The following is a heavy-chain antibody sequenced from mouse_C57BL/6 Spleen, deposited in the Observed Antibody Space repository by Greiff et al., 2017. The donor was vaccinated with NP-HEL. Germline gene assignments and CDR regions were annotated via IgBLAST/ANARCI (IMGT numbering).Heavy chain of an antibody. CDR1: GFTFSDYY. D-gene: IGHD2-4*01. Sequence: EVQVVESGGGLVQPGGSLKLSCAASGFTFSDYYMYWVRQTPEKRLEWVAYISNGGGSTYYPDTVKGRFTISRDNAKNTLYLQMSRLKSEETAMYYGARQGIYYDYDGGFAYWGQGTLVTVSA. CDR2: ISNGGGST. CDR3: ARQGIYYDYDGGFAY. J-gene: IGHJ3*01. V-gene: IGHV5-12*01.